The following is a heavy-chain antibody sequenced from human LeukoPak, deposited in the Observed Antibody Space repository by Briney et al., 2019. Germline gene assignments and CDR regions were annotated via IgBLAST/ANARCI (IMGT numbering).Heavy chain of an antibody. CDR3: ARGSGYYDSSGYYPWQIDY. J-gene: IGHJ4*02. CDR1: GYTFTDSY. Sequence: ASVKVSCKASGYTFTDSYMHWVRQAPGQGLEWMGWINAKSGGTSYAQKFQGRVTMTRDTSISTAYMELTSLRSGDAAVYYCARGSGYYDSSGYYPWQIDYWGQGTLVTVSS. CDR2: INAKSGGT. V-gene: IGHV1-2*02. D-gene: IGHD3-22*01.